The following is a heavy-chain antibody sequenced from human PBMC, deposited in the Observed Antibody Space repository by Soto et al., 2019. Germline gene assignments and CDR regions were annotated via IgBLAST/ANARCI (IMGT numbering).Heavy chain of an antibody. D-gene: IGHD7-27*01. J-gene: IGHJ5*02. Sequence: QVQLQQWGAGLLKPSETLSLTCAVFGGSLSGDYWSWIRQPPGKGRGGMGEINNPGPTSYNPSLKXRXTXXVDRSKNQFSLKLKSVTAADTAVYYCARGGDWGSSWGQGTLVTVSS. CDR2: INNPGPT. V-gene: IGHV4-34*01. CDR1: GGSLSGDY. CDR3: ARGGDWGSS.